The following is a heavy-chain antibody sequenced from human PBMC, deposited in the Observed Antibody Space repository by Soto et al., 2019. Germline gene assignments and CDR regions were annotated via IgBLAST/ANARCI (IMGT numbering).Heavy chain of an antibody. J-gene: IGHJ6*02. CDR1: GLTFSKYW. CDR2: IKHDGSEQ. V-gene: IGHV3-7*03. CDR3: ASVPGSPGYHGLDV. D-gene: IGHD5-12*01. Sequence: GWSLILSCAASGLTFSKYWMTWVRQAPGKGLEWVANIKHDGSEQYYVGSVKGRFAISRDNAKNSLFLQMNSLRAEDTAVYYCASVPGSPGYHGLDVCGQGTTVTVFS.